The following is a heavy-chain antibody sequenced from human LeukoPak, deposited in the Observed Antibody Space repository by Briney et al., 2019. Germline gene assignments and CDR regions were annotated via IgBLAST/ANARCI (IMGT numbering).Heavy chain of an antibody. CDR2: MNSYNGNT. J-gene: IGHJ6*02. Sequence: ASVKVSCKASGYTFTSYDINWVRQATGQGLEWMGWMNSYNGNTDYAQKLQGRVTMTRNTSLSTAYMELSSLRSEDTAVYNCATGPTYYDFWGGLQIPLNYYYGMDVWGQGTTVTVSS. CDR1: GYTFTSYD. V-gene: IGHV1-8*01. CDR3: ATGPTYYDFWGGLQIPLNYYYGMDV. D-gene: IGHD3-3*01.